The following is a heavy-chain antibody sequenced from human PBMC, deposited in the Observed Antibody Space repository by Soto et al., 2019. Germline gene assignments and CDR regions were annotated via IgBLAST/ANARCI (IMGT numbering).Heavy chain of an antibody. CDR1: GFTFSNYA. J-gene: IGHJ4*02. CDR3: AKARYNDDSTFDD. D-gene: IGHD3-3*01. V-gene: IGHV3-23*01. CDR2: ISGRGSSA. Sequence: EVQLLESGGGLGQPGGFLRLSCAASGFTFSNYAMSWVRQAPGKGLEWVSGISGRGSSAYYAVSVRGRFTISRDNSENTMYLQMNSLRADDAAVYYCAKARYNDDSTFDDWGQGTLVTVSS.